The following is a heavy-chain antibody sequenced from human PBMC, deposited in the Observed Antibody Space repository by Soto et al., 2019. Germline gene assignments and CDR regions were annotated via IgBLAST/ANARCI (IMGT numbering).Heavy chain of an antibody. Sequence: GYSVQVSCKASGYTLTSYAMHWVRQAPGQRLEWMGWINAGNGNTKYSQKFQGRVTITRDTSASTAYMELRSLRSDDTAVYCCSRDTTCDDFWSGPRGVDCLGQETLVTLSS. CDR1: GYTLTSYA. V-gene: IGHV1-3*01. D-gene: IGHD3-3*01. CDR3: SRDTTCDDFWSGPRGVDC. CDR2: INAGNGNT. J-gene: IGHJ4*02.